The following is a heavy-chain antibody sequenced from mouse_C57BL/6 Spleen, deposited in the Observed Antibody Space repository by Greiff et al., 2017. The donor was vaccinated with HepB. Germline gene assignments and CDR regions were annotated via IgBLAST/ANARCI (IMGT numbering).Heavy chain of an antibody. Sequence: VQLQQSGAELVMPGASVKLSCKASGYTFTSYWMHWVKQRPGQGLEWIGEIDPSDSYTNYNQKFKGKSTLTVDKSSSTAYMQLSSLTSEDSAVYYCARRVTTRGLDYWGQGTTLTVSS. J-gene: IGHJ2*01. CDR3: ARRVTTRGLDY. V-gene: IGHV1-69*01. CDR2: IDPSDSYT. CDR1: GYTFTSYW. D-gene: IGHD2-2*01.